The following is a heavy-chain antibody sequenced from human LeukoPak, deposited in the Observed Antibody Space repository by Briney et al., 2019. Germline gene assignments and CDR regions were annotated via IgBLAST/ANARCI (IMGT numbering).Heavy chain of an antibody. CDR1: GFTFDDYA. D-gene: IGHD6-19*01. V-gene: IGHV3-9*01. Sequence: GRSLRLSCAASGFTFDDYAMHWVRQAPGKGLEGVSGISWNSGSIGYADSVKGRFTISRDNAKNSLYLQMNSLRAEDTALYYCAKDTPNTSSGNGGFDYWGQGTLVTVSS. CDR2: ISWNSGSI. CDR3: AKDTPNTSSGNGGFDY. J-gene: IGHJ4*02.